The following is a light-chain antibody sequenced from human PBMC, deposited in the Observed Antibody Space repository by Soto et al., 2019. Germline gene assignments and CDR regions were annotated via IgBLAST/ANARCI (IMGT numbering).Light chain of an antibody. CDR3: QQYGSSPWT. CDR1: QSVSSSY. J-gene: IGKJ1*01. CDR2: GAS. V-gene: IGKV3-20*01. Sequence: EIVLPQSPGTLSLSPGERATLSCRASQSVSSSYLAWYQQKPGQAPRLLIYGASSRATGIPDRFSGSGSGTDFTLTISRLEPEDFAVYYCQQYGSSPWTFGLGTKVEIK.